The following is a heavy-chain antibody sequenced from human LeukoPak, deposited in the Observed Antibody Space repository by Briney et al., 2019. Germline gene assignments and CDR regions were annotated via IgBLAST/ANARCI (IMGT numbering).Heavy chain of an antibody. V-gene: IGHV3-23*01. J-gene: IGHJ4*02. Sequence: PGASLRLSCAASGFTFSNYAMSWVRQAPGKGLEWVSAITGSGGNTYYADSVKGRFTISRDNSKNTLYLQVNSLRDEDTAVYYCAKWGDFDVLTGYYVPDFWGQGTLVTVSS. D-gene: IGHD3-9*01. CDR2: ITGSGGNT. CDR1: GFTFSNYA. CDR3: AKWGDFDVLTGYYVPDF.